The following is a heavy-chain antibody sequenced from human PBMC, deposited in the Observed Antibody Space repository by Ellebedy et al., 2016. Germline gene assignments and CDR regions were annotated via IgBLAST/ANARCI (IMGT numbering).Heavy chain of an antibody. CDR2: IYTSGST. CDR1: GGSISSYY. Sequence: SETLSLXXTVSGGSISSYYWSWIRQPAGKGLEWIGRIYTSGSTNYNPSLKSRVTMSVDTSKNQFSMKLSSVTAADTAVYYCARGLSGRGECSSTSCYRDGWFDPWGQGTLVTVSS. CDR3: ARGLSGRGECSSTSCYRDGWFDP. D-gene: IGHD2-2*02. J-gene: IGHJ5*02. V-gene: IGHV4-4*07.